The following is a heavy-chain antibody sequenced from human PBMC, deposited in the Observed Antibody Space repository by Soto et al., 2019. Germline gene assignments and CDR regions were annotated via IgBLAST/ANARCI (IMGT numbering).Heavy chain of an antibody. D-gene: IGHD5-12*01. Sequence: EAQLVESGGGLVQPGGSLRLSCAASGFTFSTNWMHWVRQAPGKGLLWVARIDGDGSRISYADSVKGRFTISRDNAKNTLYLEMNSLRAEDTAVYYCVGREGYDWWGLLDYWGQGLLVTVSS. J-gene: IGHJ4*02. CDR2: IDGDGSRI. CDR3: VGREGYDWWGLLDY. CDR1: GFTFSTNW. V-gene: IGHV3-74*01.